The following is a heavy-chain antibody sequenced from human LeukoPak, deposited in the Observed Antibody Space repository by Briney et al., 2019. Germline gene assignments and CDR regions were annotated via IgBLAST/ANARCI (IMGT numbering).Heavy chain of an antibody. CDR2: IASDGRDK. V-gene: IGHV3-30*04. D-gene: IGHD6-6*01. CDR1: GFTFTSHA. Sequence: GGSLRLSCAASGFTFTSHAMHWVRQAPGKGLEWATVIASDGRDKHYADSVKGRFTISRDNSKNTVYLQMDSLRTEDTAIYYCARDLTRSARYDFDYWGPGTLVTVSS. J-gene: IGHJ4*02. CDR3: ARDLTRSARYDFDY.